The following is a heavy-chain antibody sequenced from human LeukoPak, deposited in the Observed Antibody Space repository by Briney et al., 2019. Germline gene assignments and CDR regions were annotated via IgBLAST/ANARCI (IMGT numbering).Heavy chain of an antibody. D-gene: IGHD4-17*01. Sequence: ESGPTLVKPTQPLTLTCSFSGSSLTTSGVGVGWIRQSPGKALEWLALIYWNNDNRYSPSLKTRLTITKDTSKNQVVLTMTEMDPVDTATYYCAHYGDYRFMYYFDYWGQGTLVTVSS. CDR3: AHYGDYRFMYYFDY. CDR1: GSSLTTSGVG. J-gene: IGHJ4*02. V-gene: IGHV2-5*01. CDR2: IYWNNDN.